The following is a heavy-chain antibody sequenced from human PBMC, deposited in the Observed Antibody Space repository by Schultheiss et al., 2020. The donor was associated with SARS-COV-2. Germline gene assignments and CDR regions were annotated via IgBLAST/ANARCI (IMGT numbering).Heavy chain of an antibody. CDR1: GFTFSSYD. Sequence: GGSLRLSCAASGFTFSSYDMHWVRQATGKGLEWVSAIGTAGDTYYPGSVKGRFTISRDNSKNTLYLQMNSLRAADTAVYYCAREGIIPTAIQLDYWGQGTLVTVSS. CDR2: IGTAGDT. D-gene: IGHD2-2*02. V-gene: IGHV3-13*01. J-gene: IGHJ4*02. CDR3: AREGIIPTAIQLDY.